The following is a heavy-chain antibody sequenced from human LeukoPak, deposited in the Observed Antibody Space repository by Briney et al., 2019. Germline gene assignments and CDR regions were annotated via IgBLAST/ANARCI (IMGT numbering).Heavy chain of an antibody. CDR2: IGDNSAI. CDR1: GFTFSSFI. D-gene: IGHD3-10*01. CDR3: AREGYYGAFDI. V-gene: IGHV3-48*02. Sequence: GGSLRLSCAASGFTFSSFIMNWVRQAPGKGLEWVSYIGDNSAICYADSVKGRITISRDNAKNSLSLQMNSLRDEDTAVYYCAREGYYGAFDIWGQGTMVTVSS. J-gene: IGHJ3*02.